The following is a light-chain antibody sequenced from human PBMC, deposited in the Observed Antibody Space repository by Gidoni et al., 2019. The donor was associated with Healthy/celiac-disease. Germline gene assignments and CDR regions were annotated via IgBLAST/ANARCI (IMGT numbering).Light chain of an antibody. J-gene: IGLJ1*01. CDR3: SSYTSSSTLEGV. CDR2: EVS. Sequence: QAALPQPASVSGSPGQSIPISCTGTSSDVGGYNYVSWYQQHPGKAPKLMIYEVSNRPSGVSNRFSCSKSGNTASLTISGLQAEDEADYYCSSYTSSSTLEGVFGTGTKVTVL. CDR1: SSDVGGYNY. V-gene: IGLV2-14*01.